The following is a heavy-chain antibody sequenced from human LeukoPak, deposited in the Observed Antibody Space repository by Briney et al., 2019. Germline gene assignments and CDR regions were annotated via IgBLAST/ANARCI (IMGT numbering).Heavy chain of an antibody. V-gene: IGHV1-2*02. CDR3: AREGAPQLSSYFDH. CDR2: INPNTGGT. D-gene: IGHD1-1*01. Sequence: ASVKVSCKASGYTFTAYYIHWVRQAPGQGLEWRGWINPNTGGTNFAQRFQGRVTMTRDTSINTAYMELSSLRSDDTAMYHCAREGAPQLSSYFDHWGQGTLVTVSS. J-gene: IGHJ4*02. CDR1: GYTFTAYY.